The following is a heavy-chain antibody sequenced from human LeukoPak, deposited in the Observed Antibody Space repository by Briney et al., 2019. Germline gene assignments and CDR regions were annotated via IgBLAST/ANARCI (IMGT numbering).Heavy chain of an antibody. V-gene: IGHV3-30*04. J-gene: IGHJ1*01. Sequence: RRSLRLSCAASGFTFSSYAMHWVRQAPGKGLEWVAVISYDGSNKYYADSVKGRFTISRDNSKNTLYLQMNSLRAEDTAVYYCARDLSDYGDYTFAEYFQHWGQGTLVTVSS. D-gene: IGHD4-17*01. CDR3: ARDLSDYGDYTFAEYFQH. CDR2: ISYDGSNK. CDR1: GFTFSSYA.